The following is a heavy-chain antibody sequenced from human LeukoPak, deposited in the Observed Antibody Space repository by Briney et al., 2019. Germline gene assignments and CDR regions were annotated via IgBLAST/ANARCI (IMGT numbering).Heavy chain of an antibody. CDR3: AREVTMVRGVIGVGFDY. D-gene: IGHD3-10*01. CDR1: GGSISSGDYY. CDR2: ICYSGST. V-gene: IGHV4-30-4*01. J-gene: IGHJ4*02. Sequence: SQTLSLTCTVSGGSISSGDYYWSWIRQPPGKGLEWIGYICYSGSTYYNPSLKSRVTISVDTSKNQFSLKLSSVTAADTAVYYCAREVTMVRGVIGVGFDYWGQGTLVTVSS.